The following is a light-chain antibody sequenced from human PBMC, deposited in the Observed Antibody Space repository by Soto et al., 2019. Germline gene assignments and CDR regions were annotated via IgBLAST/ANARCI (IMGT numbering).Light chain of an antibody. Sequence: QSALTQPASVSGSPGQSITISCTGTSSDVGGYNYVSWYQQHPGKAPKLMIYDVSNRPSGVSSRFSGSKSGNTASLTISGLQAEDDADYYCSSFTSSNTVIFGGGTKLTVL. CDR3: SSFTSSNTVI. V-gene: IGLV2-14*01. CDR2: DVS. CDR1: SSDVGGYNY. J-gene: IGLJ2*01.